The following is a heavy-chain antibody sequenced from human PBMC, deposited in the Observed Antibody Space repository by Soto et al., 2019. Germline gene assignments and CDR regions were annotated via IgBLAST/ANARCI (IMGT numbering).Heavy chain of an antibody. CDR2: INHSGST. CDR1: GGSFSGYY. J-gene: IGHJ4*02. CDR3: ASLVATTPNLDY. V-gene: IGHV4-34*01. D-gene: IGHD5-12*01. Sequence: SETLSLTCAVYGGSFSGYYWSWIRQPPGKGLEWIGEINHSGSTNYNPSLKSRVTISVDTSKNQFSLKLSSVTAADTAVYYCASLVATTPNLDYWGQGTLVTVSS.